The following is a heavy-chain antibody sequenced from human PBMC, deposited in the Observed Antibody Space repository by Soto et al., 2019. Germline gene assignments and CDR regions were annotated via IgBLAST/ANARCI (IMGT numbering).Heavy chain of an antibody. CDR1: GYTFSSRG. Sequence: QAQLVQSGPEVKEPGASVKVSCKASGYTFSSRGIYWVRQAPGQGLEWVGWISPHNAKTHYAQSLQGRVTLTTDTSTSTAYMDLRSLRSDDTAVYYCVREAGDYDWYFDLWGRGTPVTVSS. D-gene: IGHD4-17*01. CDR2: ISPHNAKT. CDR3: VREAGDYDWYFDL. V-gene: IGHV1-18*01. J-gene: IGHJ2*01.